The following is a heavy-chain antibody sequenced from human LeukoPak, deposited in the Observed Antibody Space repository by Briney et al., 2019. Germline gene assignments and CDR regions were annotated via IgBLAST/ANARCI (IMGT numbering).Heavy chain of an antibody. Sequence: GGSLRLSCAASGFTFSSYWMHWVRHAPGKGLVWVSRINSDGSSTSYADSVKGRFTISRDNAKNTLYLQMNSLRAEDTAVYYCARSNSRRWEFDYWGQGTLVTVSS. CDR2: INSDGSST. D-gene: IGHD4-23*01. CDR1: GFTFSSYW. V-gene: IGHV3-74*01. J-gene: IGHJ4*02. CDR3: ARSNSRRWEFDY.